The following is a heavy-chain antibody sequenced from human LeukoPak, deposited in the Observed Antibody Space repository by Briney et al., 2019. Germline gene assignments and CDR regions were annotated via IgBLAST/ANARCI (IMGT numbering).Heavy chain of an antibody. Sequence: GGSLRLSCAGSGFAFGTYSMNWVRQAPGKGLEWVSSISSSSSYIYYADSVKGRFTISRDNAKNSLYLQMNSLRAEDTAVYYCARGNWNALDYWGQGTLVTVSS. CDR3: ARGNWNALDY. V-gene: IGHV3-21*01. J-gene: IGHJ4*02. CDR1: GFAFGTYS. D-gene: IGHD1-20*01. CDR2: ISSSSSYI.